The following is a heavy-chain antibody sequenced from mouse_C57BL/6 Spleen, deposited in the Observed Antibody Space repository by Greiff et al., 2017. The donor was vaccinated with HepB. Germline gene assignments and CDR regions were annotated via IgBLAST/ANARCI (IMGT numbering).Heavy chain of an antibody. CDR2: IRNKANGYTT. V-gene: IGHV7-3*01. D-gene: IGHD2-5*01. CDR1: GFTFTDYY. Sequence: DVQLQESGGGLVQPGGSLSLSCAASGFTFTDYYMSWVRQPPGKALEWLGFIRNKANGYTTEYSASVKGRFTISRDNSQSILYLQMNALRAEDSATYYCARSSIVTTSYYFDYWGQGTTLTVSS. CDR3: ARSSIVTTSYYFDY. J-gene: IGHJ2*01.